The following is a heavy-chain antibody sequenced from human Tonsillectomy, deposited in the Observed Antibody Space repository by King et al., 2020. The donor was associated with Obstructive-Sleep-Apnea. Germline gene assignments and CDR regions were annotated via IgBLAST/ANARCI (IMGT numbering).Heavy chain of an antibody. V-gene: IGHV3-23*04. CDR1: GCTFSSYP. Sequence: VQLVESGGGLAQPGGSLSLTCTPSGCTFSSYPMSWVRRPPGKGLEGVSGISGRGDITYYVDSVKGRFTISRDNSKNALFLQMNSLRAEDTAIYYCALRFGEPSYFDYWGQGTLVTVSS. CDR2: ISGRGDIT. D-gene: IGHD3-10*01. J-gene: IGHJ4*02. CDR3: ALRFGEPSYFDY.